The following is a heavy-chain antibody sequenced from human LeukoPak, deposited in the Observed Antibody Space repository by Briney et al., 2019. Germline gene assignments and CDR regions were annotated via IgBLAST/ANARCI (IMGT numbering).Heavy chain of an antibody. D-gene: IGHD1-26*01. CDR3: ARIGAVGYYYMDV. CDR2: IIPIFGTA. J-gene: IGHJ6*03. V-gene: IGHV1-69*05. CDR1: GGTFSSYA. Sequence: SVKVSCKASGGTFSSYAISWVRQAPGQGLEWMGGIIPIFGTANYAQKSQGRVTITTDESTSTAYMELSSLRSEDTAVYYCARIGAVGYYYMDVWGKGTTVTVSS.